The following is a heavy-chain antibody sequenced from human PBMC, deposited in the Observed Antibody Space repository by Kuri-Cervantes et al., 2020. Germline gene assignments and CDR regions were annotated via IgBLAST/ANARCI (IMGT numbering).Heavy chain of an antibody. Sequence: GESLKISCAASGFTFSSYSMSWVRQAPGKGLEWVANIKQDGSEKYYVDSVKGRFTISRDNSKNTLYLQMNSLRAEDTAVYYCARSRLMYGDYRGIFDYWGQGTLVTVSS. D-gene: IGHD4-17*01. CDR1: GFTFSSYS. J-gene: IGHJ4*02. V-gene: IGHV3-7*01. CDR3: ARSRLMYGDYRGIFDY. CDR2: IKQDGSEK.